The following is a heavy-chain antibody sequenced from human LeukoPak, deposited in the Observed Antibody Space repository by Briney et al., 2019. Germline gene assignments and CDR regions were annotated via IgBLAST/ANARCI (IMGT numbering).Heavy chain of an antibody. V-gene: IGHV4-59*08. Sequence: SETLSLTCAVSGESVSGFYWNWIRQPPGKGLEWIGYIYYTGSTNYNPSLKSRVTISIDTSKNQFSLKLSSVTAADTAVYYCARVGGIAAAGLDYWGQGTLVTVSS. CDR2: IYYTGST. CDR1: GESVSGFY. D-gene: IGHD6-13*01. J-gene: IGHJ4*02. CDR3: ARVGGIAAAGLDY.